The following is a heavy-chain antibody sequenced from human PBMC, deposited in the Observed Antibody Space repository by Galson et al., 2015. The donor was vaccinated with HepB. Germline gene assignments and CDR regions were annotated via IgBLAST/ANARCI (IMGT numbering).Heavy chain of an antibody. Sequence: SLRLSCAASGFTVSSNYMSWVRQAPGKGLEWVSVIYSGGSTYYADSVKGRFTISRDNSKNTLYLQMNSLRAEDTAVYYCAKLGNRYEGYWYFDLWGRGTLVTVSS. V-gene: IGHV3-66*01. J-gene: IGHJ2*01. CDR1: GFTVSSNY. CDR2: IYSGGST. CDR3: AKLGNRYEGYWYFDL. D-gene: IGHD3-16*02.